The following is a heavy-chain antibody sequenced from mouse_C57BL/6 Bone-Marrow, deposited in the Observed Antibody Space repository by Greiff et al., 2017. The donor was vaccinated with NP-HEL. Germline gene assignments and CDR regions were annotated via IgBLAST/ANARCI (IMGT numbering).Heavy chain of an antibody. V-gene: IGHV1-69*01. CDR2: IDPADSYT. Sequence: QVQLKQPGAELVMPGASVKLSCKASGYTFTSYWMHWVKQRPGQGLEWIGEIDPADSYTNYNQKFKGKSTVTVDTSSSTAYMQLSSLTSEDSAVYYCARDYYGSSNWYFDVWGTGTTVTVSS. J-gene: IGHJ1*03. D-gene: IGHD1-1*01. CDR1: GYTFTSYW. CDR3: ARDYYGSSNWYFDV.